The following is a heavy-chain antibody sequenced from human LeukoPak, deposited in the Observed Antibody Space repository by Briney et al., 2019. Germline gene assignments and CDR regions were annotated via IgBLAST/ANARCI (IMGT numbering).Heavy chain of an antibody. CDR2: FDPEDGET. J-gene: IGHJ5*02. CDR1: GYTLTELS. V-gene: IGHV1-24*01. D-gene: IGHD2-2*02. CDR3: ATGLRYCSSTSCYTHSNWFDP. Sequence: ASVKVSCKVSGYTLTELSMHWIRQAPGKGLKWMGGFDPEDGETIYAQKLQGRVTMTEDTSTDTAYMELSSLRSEDTAVYYCATGLRYCSSTSCYTHSNWFDPWGQGTLVTVSS.